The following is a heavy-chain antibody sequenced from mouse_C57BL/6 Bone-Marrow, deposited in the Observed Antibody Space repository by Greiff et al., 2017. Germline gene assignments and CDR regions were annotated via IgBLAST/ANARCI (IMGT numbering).Heavy chain of an antibody. CDR3: ARDPLYGSWFDY. D-gene: IGHD1-1*02. J-gene: IGHJ3*01. V-gene: IGHV1-59*01. Sequence: QVQLQQPGAELVRPGTSVKLSCKASGYTFTSYWMHWVKQRPGQGLEWIGVIVPSDGYTNYNQKFKGKATFTADTSSSTAYMQLSSLTSEDSAVYDCARDPLYGSWFDYWGRGTRVTVSA. CDR1: GYTFTSYW. CDR2: IVPSDGYT.